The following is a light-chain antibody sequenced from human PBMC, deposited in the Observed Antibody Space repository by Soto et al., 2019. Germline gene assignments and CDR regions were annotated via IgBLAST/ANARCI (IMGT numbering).Light chain of an antibody. CDR1: QSVSSNY. V-gene: IGKV3-20*01. J-gene: IGKJ2*01. CDR3: QQYGNSPSYT. CDR2: GAS. Sequence: EIVLTQSPGTLSLSPGERATLSCRASQSVSSNYLAWYQQKPGQAPRLLIHGASNRATGIPDRFRGSGSGTDFTLIINSLEPEDFAVYYCQQYGNSPSYTFGQGTKLEIK.